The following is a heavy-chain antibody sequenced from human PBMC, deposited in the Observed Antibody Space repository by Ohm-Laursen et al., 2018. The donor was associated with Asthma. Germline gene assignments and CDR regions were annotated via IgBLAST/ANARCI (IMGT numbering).Heavy chain of an antibody. CDR3: ARIGPEWELPGREYSLHH. D-gene: IGHD1-26*01. CDR1: GYTFSRHS. Sequence: GSLRLSCTASGYTFSRHSRHWVRQIPGKGLEWVASISTASSFIYYADSVRGRFTTSRDNARNSVYLQMNSLRAEDTALYYCARIGPEWELPGREYSLHHWGEGTLVTVSS. J-gene: IGHJ1*01. CDR2: ISTASSFI. V-gene: IGHV3-21*01.